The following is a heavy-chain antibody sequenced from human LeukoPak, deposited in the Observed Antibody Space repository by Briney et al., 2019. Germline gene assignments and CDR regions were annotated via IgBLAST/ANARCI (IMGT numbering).Heavy chain of an antibody. CDR1: GGTFSSYA. J-gene: IGHJ4*02. CDR3: ARARIIMVRGVIGPFDY. D-gene: IGHD3-10*01. CDR2: IIPIFGTA. Sequence: ASVKVSCKASGGTFSSYAISWVRQAPGQGLEWMGGIIPIFGTANYAQKFQGRVTITTDESTSTAYMELSSLRSEDTAVYYCARARIIMVRGVIGPFDYWGQGNLVTVSS. V-gene: IGHV1-69*05.